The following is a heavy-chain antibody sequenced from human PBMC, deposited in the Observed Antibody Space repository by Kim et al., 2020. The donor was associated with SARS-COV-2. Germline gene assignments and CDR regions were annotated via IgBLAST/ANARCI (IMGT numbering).Heavy chain of an antibody. CDR3: SRSLGSGTSLDY. CDR1: GGTFSSHA. J-gene: IGHJ4*02. D-gene: IGHD3-10*01. V-gene: IGHV1-69*04. CDR2: IIPVFDIA. Sequence: SVKVSCKSSGGTFSSHAFNWVRQAPGQGLEWMGRIIPVFDIATYSQKFQDRITITADRSTSTAYVELRSLGSEDTATYYCSRSLGSGTSLDYWGQGTLV.